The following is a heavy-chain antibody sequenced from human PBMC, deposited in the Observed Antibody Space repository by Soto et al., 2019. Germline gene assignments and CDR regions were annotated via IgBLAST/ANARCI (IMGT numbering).Heavy chain of an antibody. CDR1: GYTFTSYG. V-gene: IGHV1-18*01. J-gene: IGHJ4*02. CDR2: ISAYNGDT. Sequence: QVQLVQSGAEVKEPGASVKISCKASGYTFTSYGISWVRQAPGQGLEWMSWISAYNGDTNYAQKVQGRVTMTTDTSTSTAFMELRSLRFADTAVYYCVRDPDGHIDFDYWGQGTLVTVSS. CDR3: VRDPDGHIDFDY.